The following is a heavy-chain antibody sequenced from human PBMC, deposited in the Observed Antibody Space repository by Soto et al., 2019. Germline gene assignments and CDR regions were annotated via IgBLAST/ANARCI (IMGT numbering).Heavy chain of an antibody. V-gene: IGHV1-46*01. Sequence: ASVKVSCKASGYTFTNYYMYWVRQAPGQGLEWMGMINPSGGSTSYAQKFQGRVTMTGDTSTSTVYMELSSLRSEDTAVYYCAREASSGYYVTSWGQGTLVTVSS. CDR1: GYTFTNYY. J-gene: IGHJ5*02. D-gene: IGHD3-22*01. CDR2: INPSGGST. CDR3: AREASSGYYVTS.